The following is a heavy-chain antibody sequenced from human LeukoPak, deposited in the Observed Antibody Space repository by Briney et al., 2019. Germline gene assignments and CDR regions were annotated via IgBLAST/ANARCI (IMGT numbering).Heavy chain of an antibody. J-gene: IGHJ3*02. CDR3: AKVTDSYYDFWSGPFDI. V-gene: IGHV3-23*01. CDR2: ISGSGGST. D-gene: IGHD3-3*01. CDR1: GFTFSSYA. Sequence: SGGSLRLSCAASGFTFSSYAMSWVRQAPGKGLEWVSAISGSGGSTYYADSVKGRFTISRDNSKNTLYLQMNSLRAEDTAVYYCAKVTDSYYDFWSGPFDIWGQGTMVTVSS.